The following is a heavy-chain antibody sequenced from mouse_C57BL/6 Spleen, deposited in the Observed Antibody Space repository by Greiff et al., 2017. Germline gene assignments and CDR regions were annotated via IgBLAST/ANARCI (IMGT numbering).Heavy chain of an antibody. Sequence: VQLQQPGAELVRPGSSVKLSCKASGYTFTSYWMDWVKQRPGQGLEWIGNIYPSDSETHYNQKFKDKATLTVDKSSSTAYMQLSSLTSEDSAVYYCARRAAQSTRYAMDYWGQGTSVTVSS. CDR1: GYTFTSYW. V-gene: IGHV1-61*01. D-gene: IGHD3-2*02. J-gene: IGHJ4*01. CDR3: ARRAAQSTRYAMDY. CDR2: IYPSDSET.